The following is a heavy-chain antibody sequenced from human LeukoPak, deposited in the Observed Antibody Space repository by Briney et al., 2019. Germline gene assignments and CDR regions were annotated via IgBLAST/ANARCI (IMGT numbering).Heavy chain of an antibody. CDR3: ARDYRDWAFDT. CDR1: GFTFRDYD. J-gene: IGHJ3*02. Sequence: GGSLRLSCAASGFTFRDYDMNWIRQAPGKGLEWVSHISSTGRRIYYADSVKGRFTISRDNAKNSLFLQINGLRAEDTAVFYCARDYRDWAFDTWGQGTVVTVSS. D-gene: IGHD5-24*01. V-gene: IGHV3-11*01. CDR2: ISSTGRRI.